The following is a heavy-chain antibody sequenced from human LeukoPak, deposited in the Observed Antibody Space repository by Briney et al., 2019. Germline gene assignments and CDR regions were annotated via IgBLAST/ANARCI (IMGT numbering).Heavy chain of an antibody. CDR3: TTVLIAVAGNISDY. V-gene: IGHV3-15*01. CDR1: GFTFSNAW. D-gene: IGHD6-19*01. Sequence: PGGSLRLSCAASGFTFSNAWMSWVRQAPGKGLEWVGRIKSKTDGGTTDYAAPVKGRFTISRDDSKNTLYLQMNSLITEDTAVYYRTTVLIAVAGNISDYWGQGTLVTVSS. J-gene: IGHJ4*02. CDR2: IKSKTDGGTT.